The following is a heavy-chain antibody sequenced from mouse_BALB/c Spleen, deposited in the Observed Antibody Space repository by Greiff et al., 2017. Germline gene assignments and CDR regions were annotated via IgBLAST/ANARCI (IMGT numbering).Heavy chain of an antibody. CDR2: INPYNDGT. V-gene: IGHV1-14*01. D-gene: IGHD1-2*01. Sequence: EVQLHQSGPELVKPGASVKMSCKASGYTFTSYVMHWVKQKPGQGLEWIGYINPYNDGTKYNEKFKGKATLTSDKSSSTAYMELSSLTSEDSAVYYCARFITTATYAMDYWGQGTSVTVSS. CDR1: GYTFTSYV. CDR3: ARFITTATYAMDY. J-gene: IGHJ4*01.